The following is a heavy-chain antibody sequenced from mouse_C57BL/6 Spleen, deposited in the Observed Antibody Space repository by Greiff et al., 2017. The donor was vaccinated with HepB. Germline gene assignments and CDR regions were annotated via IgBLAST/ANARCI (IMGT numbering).Heavy chain of an antibody. V-gene: IGHV1-39*01. J-gene: IGHJ2*01. CDR1: GYSFTDYN. CDR2: INPNYGTT. Sequence: EVHLVESGPELVKPGASVKISCKASGYSFTDYNMNWVKQSNGKSLEWIGVINPNYGTTSYNQKFKGKATLTVDQSSSTAYMQLNSLTSEDSAVYYCARSTTAQYYFDYWGQGTTLTVSS. CDR3: ARSTTAQYYFDY. D-gene: IGHD3-2*02.